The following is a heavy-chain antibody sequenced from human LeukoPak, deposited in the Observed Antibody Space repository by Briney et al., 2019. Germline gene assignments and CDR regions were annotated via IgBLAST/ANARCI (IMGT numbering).Heavy chain of an antibody. J-gene: IGHJ4*02. D-gene: IGHD3-10*01. V-gene: IGHV1-2*02. Sequence: GASVKVSCKASGYTFTGYYMHWVRQAPGQGLEWMGWINPNSGGTNYAQKFQGRVTMTRDTSISTAYMVLSRLRSDDTAVYYCARDRKAGYYYGSGPYWGYWGQGTLVTVSS. CDR1: GYTFTGYY. CDR2: INPNSGGT. CDR3: ARDRKAGYYYGSGPYWGY.